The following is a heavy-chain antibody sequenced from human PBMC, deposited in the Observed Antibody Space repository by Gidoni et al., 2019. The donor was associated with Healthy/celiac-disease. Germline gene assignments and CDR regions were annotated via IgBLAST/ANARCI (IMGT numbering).Heavy chain of an antibody. CDR3: ARGGFRESFGYYYYGMDV. D-gene: IGHD3-10*01. CDR2: IIPIFGTA. CDR1: GGTFSSYA. J-gene: IGHJ6*02. Sequence: QVQLVQSGAEVKKPGSSVTVSCKASGGTFSSYAISWVRQAPGQGLEWMGGIIPIFGTANYAQKFQGRVTITADESTSTAYMELSSLRSEDTAVYYCARGGFRESFGYYYYGMDVWGQGTTVTVSS. V-gene: IGHV1-69*01.